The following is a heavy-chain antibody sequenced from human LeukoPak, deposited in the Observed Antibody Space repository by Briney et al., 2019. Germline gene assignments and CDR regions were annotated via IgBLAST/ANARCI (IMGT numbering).Heavy chain of an antibody. CDR3: ASELPSSSWYDY. CDR2: IKKDGSEK. D-gene: IGHD6-13*01. CDR1: GFSAGGYW. Sequence: GGSLRLSCAASGFSAGGYWMSWVRQAPGKGLEWVANIKKDGSEKYYVASVRGRFTISRDNAKNSLYLQMNSLRAEDTAVYYCASELPSSSWYDYWGQGTLVTVSS. J-gene: IGHJ4*02. V-gene: IGHV3-7*01.